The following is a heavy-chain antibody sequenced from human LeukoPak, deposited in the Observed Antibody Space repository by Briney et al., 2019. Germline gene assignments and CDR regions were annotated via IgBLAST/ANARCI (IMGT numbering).Heavy chain of an antibody. D-gene: IGHD2-21*01. CDR3: EFIYSTPPDYYYMDV. CDR2: IIPIFGTA. Sequence: SVKVSCKAAGGTFSSYAISWVRQAPGQGLEWMGRIIPIFGTAKYAQKFQGRVTITADESTSTAYMELSSLRSEDTAVYYCEFIYSTPPDYYYMDVWGKGTTVTVSS. V-gene: IGHV1-69*13. J-gene: IGHJ6*03. CDR1: GGTFSSYA.